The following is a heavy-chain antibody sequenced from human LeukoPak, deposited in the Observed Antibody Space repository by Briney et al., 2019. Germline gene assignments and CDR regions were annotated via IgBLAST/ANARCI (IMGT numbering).Heavy chain of an antibody. V-gene: IGHV3-9*01. CDR2: ISWNSGSI. Sequence: GRSLRLSCAASGFTFDDYAMHWVRQAPGEGLEWVSGISWNSGSIGYADSVKGRFTISRDNAKNSLYLQMNSLRAEDTALYYCAKAVGSGWYNWFDPWGQGTLVTVSS. CDR3: AKAVGSGWYNWFDP. D-gene: IGHD6-19*01. J-gene: IGHJ5*02. CDR1: GFTFDDYA.